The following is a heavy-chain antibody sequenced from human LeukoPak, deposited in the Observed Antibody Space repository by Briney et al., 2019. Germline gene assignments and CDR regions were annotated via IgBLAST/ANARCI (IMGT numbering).Heavy chain of an antibody. CDR1: GFTVSSYY. V-gene: IGHV3-66*01. CDR2: IYSGGST. CDR3: ARSYSNHLFGMDL. Sequence: VGAPRLSRAASGFTVSSYYMTGVRPAPRRGGEWVSVIYSGGSTYYADSVKGRVAITRDNSKNTVFLQLNSVRAEDTAVYYCARSYSNHLFGMDLWGEGTTVTVS. J-gene: IGHJ6*02. D-gene: IGHD5-18*01.